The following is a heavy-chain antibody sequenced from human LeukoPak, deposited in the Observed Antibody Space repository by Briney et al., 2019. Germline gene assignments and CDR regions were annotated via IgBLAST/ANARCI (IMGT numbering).Heavy chain of an antibody. J-gene: IGHJ5*02. Sequence: PETLSLTCSVFGGSMSNYYWSWIRRPPGRGLEWIGNIYYNGYTTYNPSLKSRVTISVDTSKNQFSLKLSSVTGADTAMHHCARDPSYNWNYGWFDPWGQGTLVTVSS. V-gene: IGHV4-59*13. D-gene: IGHD1-7*01. CDR2: IYYNGYT. CDR1: GGSMSNYY. CDR3: ARDPSYNWNYGWFDP.